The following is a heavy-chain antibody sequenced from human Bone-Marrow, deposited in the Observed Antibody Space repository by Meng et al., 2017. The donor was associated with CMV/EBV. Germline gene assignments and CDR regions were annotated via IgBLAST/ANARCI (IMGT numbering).Heavy chain of an antibody. V-gene: IGHV4-61*01. J-gene: IGHJ4*02. CDR2: IYYSGST. CDR1: GDSVSSGSYY. Sequence: SETLSLTCIVSGDSVSSGSYYWSWIRQPPGKGLEWIGYIYYSGSTNYNPSLKSRVTISVDTSKNQFSLKLSSVTAADTAVYYCARVGRAAQYYFDYWGQGTRVTVYS. D-gene: IGHD6-6*01. CDR3: ARVGRAAQYYFDY.